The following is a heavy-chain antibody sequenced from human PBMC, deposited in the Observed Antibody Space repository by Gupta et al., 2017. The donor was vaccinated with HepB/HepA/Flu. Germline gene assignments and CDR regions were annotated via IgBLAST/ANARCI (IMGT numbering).Heavy chain of an antibody. Sequence: QLQLQESGPGLVKPSETLSLTCTVSGGSISSSSYYWGWIRQPPGKGLEWIGSIYYSGSTYYNPSLKSRVTISVDTSKNKFSLKLSSVTAADTAVYYCARRSNTRNWFDPWGQGMLVTVSS. V-gene: IGHV4-39*01. J-gene: IGHJ5*02. CDR1: GGSISSSSYY. CDR3: ARRSNTRNWFDP. CDR2: IYYSGST. D-gene: IGHD2-2*01.